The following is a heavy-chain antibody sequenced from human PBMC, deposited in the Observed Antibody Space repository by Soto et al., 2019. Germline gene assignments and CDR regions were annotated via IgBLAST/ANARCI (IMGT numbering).Heavy chain of an antibody. J-gene: IGHJ5*02. CDR2: INAGNGNT. CDR1: GYTFTSYA. Sequence: QVQLVQSGAEVKKPGASVKVSCKASGYTFTSYAMHWVRQAPGQRLEWMGWINAGNGNTKYSQKFQGRVTITRDTSASTGDMELSSLRSEDTAVYYCARGYRISTTGKNNWFDPWGQGTLVTVSS. D-gene: IGHD1-1*01. CDR3: ARGYRISTTGKNNWFDP. V-gene: IGHV1-3*01.